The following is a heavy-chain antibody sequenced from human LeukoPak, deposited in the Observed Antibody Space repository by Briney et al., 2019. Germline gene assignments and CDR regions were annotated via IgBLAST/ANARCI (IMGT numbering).Heavy chain of an antibody. CDR3: AKEPYSSSSGHFDY. J-gene: IGHJ4*02. D-gene: IGHD6-6*01. CDR1: GFTFSSYG. V-gene: IGHV3-23*01. CDR2: ISPSGRNT. Sequence: PGGSLRLSCAASGFTFSSYGMSWVRQAPGKGLEWVSAISPSGRNTYYADSVKGRFSISRDNSKNMLYLQMSSLRAEDTAVYYCAKEPYSSSSGHFDYWGQGTLVTVSS.